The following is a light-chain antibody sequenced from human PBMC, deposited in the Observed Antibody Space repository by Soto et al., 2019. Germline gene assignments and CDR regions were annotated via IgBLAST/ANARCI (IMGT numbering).Light chain of an antibody. CDR3: QQSGDTPPWT. CDR1: QSVSSY. Sequence: EIVLTQSPATLSLTPGERATLSCRASQSVSSYLAWYQQKPGQAPRLLIYDASNRATGIPARFSGSGSGTDFTLTISSLQPEDFATYYCQQSGDTPPWTFGQGTKVDIK. J-gene: IGKJ1*01. CDR2: DAS. V-gene: IGKV3-11*01.